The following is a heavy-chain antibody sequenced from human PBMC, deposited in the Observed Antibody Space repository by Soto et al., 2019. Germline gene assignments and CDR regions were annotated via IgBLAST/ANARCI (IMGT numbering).Heavy chain of an antibody. D-gene: IGHD2-2*01. CDR2: ISYDGSNK. Sequence: QVQLVESGGGVVQPGRSLRLSCAASGFTFSSYAMHWVRQAPGKGLEWVAVISYDGSNKYYADSVKGRFTISRDNSKNTRYLQMNSLRAEDTAVYYCARARLDTPARDYWGQGTLVTVS. V-gene: IGHV3-30-3*01. CDR1: GFTFSSYA. CDR3: ARARLDTPARDY. J-gene: IGHJ4*02.